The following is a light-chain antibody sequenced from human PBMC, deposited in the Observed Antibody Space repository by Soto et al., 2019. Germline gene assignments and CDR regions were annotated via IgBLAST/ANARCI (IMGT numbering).Light chain of an antibody. CDR1: SSDLGTYDY. Sequence: QSALTQPASVSGSPGQSITFSCTGTSSDLGTYDYVSWHQQHPGKAPKLIIYDVNNRPSGVSSRFSGFKSGNTASLTISGLQTEDEADYYCCSFSTSGTHVFGTGTKLTVL. CDR3: CSFSTSGTHV. J-gene: IGLJ1*01. V-gene: IGLV2-14*01. CDR2: DVN.